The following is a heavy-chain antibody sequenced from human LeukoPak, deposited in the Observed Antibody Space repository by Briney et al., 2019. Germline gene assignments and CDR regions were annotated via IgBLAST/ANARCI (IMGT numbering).Heavy chain of an antibody. V-gene: IGHV1-18*04. D-gene: IGHD2-2*01. CDR2: ISAYNGNT. Sequence: GASVKVSCKASGYTFTSYGISWVGQAPGQGLEWMGWISAYNGNTNCAQKLQGRVTMNTDTSTSKAYMELRSLRSDDTAVYYCARDTYCSSTSCSRGWFDPWGQGTLVTVSS. CDR1: GYTFTSYG. CDR3: ARDTYCSSTSCSRGWFDP. J-gene: IGHJ5*02.